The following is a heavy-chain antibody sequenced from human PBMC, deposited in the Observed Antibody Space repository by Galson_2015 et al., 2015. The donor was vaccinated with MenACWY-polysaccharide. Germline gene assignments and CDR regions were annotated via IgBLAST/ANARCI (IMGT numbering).Heavy chain of an antibody. J-gene: IGHJ6*02. CDR2: VSSTSSYI. V-gene: IGHV3-21*01. CDR3: ARDGSSSTRYYYAMDV. D-gene: IGHD6-6*01. CDR1: GFTFRSYD. Sequence: SLRLSCAASGFTFRSYDMNWVHQAPGKGLEWVSCVSSTSSYIYYADSVKGRFTISRDNAKNSLYLQMSSLRAEDAAVYYCARDGSSSTRYYYAMDVWGQGTTVTVS.